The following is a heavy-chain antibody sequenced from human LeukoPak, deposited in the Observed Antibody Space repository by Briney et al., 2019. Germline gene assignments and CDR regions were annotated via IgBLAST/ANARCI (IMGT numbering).Heavy chain of an antibody. D-gene: IGHD6-19*01. CDR3: ARDLYSSGWFDY. J-gene: IGHJ4*02. CDR2: IWYDGSNK. V-gene: IGHV3-33*01. CDR1: GFIFSSYG. Sequence: GGSLRLSCVASGFIFSSYGMHWVRQAPGKGLEWVAVIWYDGSNKYYVDSVKGRFTISRDNSKNTLYPQMNSLRAEDTAVYYCARDLYSSGWFDYWGQGTLVTVSS.